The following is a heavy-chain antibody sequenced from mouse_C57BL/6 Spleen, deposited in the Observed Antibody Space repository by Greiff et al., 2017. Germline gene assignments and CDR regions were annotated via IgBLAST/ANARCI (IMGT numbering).Heavy chain of an antibody. J-gene: IGHJ3*01. V-gene: IGHV3-6*01. CDR2: ISYDGSN. D-gene: IGHD1-1*01. CDR3: ARDYGSSYLPFAY. CDR1: GYSITSGYY. Sequence: EVQLQQSGPGLVKPSQSLSLTCSVTGYSITSGYYWNWIRQFPGNKLEWMGYISYDGSNNYNPSLKNRISITRDTSKNQFFLKLNSVTTEDTATYYCARDYGSSYLPFAYWGQGTLVTVSA.